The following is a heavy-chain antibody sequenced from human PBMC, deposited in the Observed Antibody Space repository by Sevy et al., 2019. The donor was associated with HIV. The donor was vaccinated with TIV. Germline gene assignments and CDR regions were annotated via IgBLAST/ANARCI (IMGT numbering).Heavy chain of an antibody. J-gene: IGHJ6*02. CDR3: WEGGEEPPPSTERLAENHYYGMDG. V-gene: IGHV3-21*01. Sequence: GGSLRLSCAASGFTFSSYSMNWVRQAPGKGLEWVSSISSSSSYIYYADSVKGRFTISRDNAKNSLYLQMNSLRAEDHAVYYLWEGGEEPPPSTERLAENHYYGMDGWGQGTTVTVSS. CDR1: GFTFSSYS. D-gene: IGHD3-16*01. CDR2: ISSSSSYI.